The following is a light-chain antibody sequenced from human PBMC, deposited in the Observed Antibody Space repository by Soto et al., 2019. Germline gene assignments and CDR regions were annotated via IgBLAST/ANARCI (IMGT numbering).Light chain of an antibody. CDR1: QGITNY. J-gene: IGKJ5*01. CDR2: TAS. Sequence: DVQLTQSPSFLSASVGDRVTITCRASQGITNYLAWYQQKPGKAPKPLIYTASTLQSGVPSRFSGSGAGTEFPLTISSLQPDDFATYCCQQYNSYSIPFGQGTRLEIK. CDR3: QQYNSYSIP. V-gene: IGKV1-9*01.